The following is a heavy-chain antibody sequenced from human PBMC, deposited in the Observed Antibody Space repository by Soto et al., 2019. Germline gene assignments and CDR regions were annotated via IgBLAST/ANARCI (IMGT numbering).Heavy chain of an antibody. V-gene: IGHV4-31*03. CDR1: GGSISNASYY. Sequence: QVKLQESGPGLVKPSQTLSLTCTVSGGSISNASYYWSWIRQHPKKGLEWIGYIYYSGSTYYNPYLKSRDSISVDPSKNHFSLRLSTVTAADTAVYYCAIIGGKPYYDFWSGYHAFDYWGQGTAVTVSS. D-gene: IGHD3-3*01. CDR2: IYYSGST. J-gene: IGHJ4*02. CDR3: AIIGGKPYYDFWSGYHAFDY.